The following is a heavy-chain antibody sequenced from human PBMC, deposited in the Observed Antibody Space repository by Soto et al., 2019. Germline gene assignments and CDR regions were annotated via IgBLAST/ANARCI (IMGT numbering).Heavy chain of an antibody. V-gene: IGHV4-4*02. CDR3: ARDGHSSGWS. Sequence: QVQLQESGPGLVKPSGTLSLTCAVSGGSITSSDWWSWVRQPPGKGLEWIGETSHGGSTTYNPTLKIRVTISVDKSKNQVSLTLSSVTAADTAVYYCARDGHSSGWSWGQGTLVTVSS. J-gene: IGHJ5*02. D-gene: IGHD6-19*01. CDR2: TSHGGST. CDR1: GGSITSSDW.